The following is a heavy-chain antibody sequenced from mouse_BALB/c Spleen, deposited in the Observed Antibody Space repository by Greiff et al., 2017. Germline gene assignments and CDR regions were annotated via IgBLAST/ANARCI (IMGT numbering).Heavy chain of an antibody. D-gene: IGHD2-4*01. Sequence: ESGGGLVQPGGSRKLSCAASGFTFSSFGMHWVRQAPEKGLEWVAYISSGSSTIYYADTVKGRFTISRDNPKNTLFLQMTSLRSEDTAMYYCARGGLRRGYYYAMDYWGQGTSVTVSS. V-gene: IGHV5-17*02. CDR2: ISSGSSTI. CDR3: ARGGLRRGYYYAMDY. CDR1: GFTFSSFG. J-gene: IGHJ4*01.